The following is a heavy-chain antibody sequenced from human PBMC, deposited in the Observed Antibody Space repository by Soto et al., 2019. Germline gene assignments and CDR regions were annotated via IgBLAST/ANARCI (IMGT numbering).Heavy chain of an antibody. CDR3: AKDRGARRNLDY. D-gene: IGHD6-6*01. CDR1: GVTFISYG. CDR2: ISYDGSNK. J-gene: IGHJ4*02. V-gene: IGHV3-30*18. Sequence: GGSLRLSCAASGVTFISYGMRWVRQAPGKGLEWVAVISYDGSNKYYADSVKGRFTISRDNSKNTLYLQMNSLRAEDTAVYYCAKDRGARRNLDYWGQGTLVTVSS.